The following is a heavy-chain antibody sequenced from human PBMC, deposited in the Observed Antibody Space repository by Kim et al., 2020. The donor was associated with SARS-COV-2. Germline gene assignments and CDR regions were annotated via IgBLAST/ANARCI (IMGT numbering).Heavy chain of an antibody. CDR2: LYNSGTT. V-gene: IGHV4-39*01. CDR1: GASIDSSDSY. Sequence: SETLSLTCAVSGASIDSSDSYWGWIRQPPGKGLEWIASLYNSGTTYYNPSLKSRVTISADTAMNQFSLKMTSAAAADTALYYCARQTLRSLWFVALGDFDYWGPGTLVAVSS. D-gene: IGHD3-10*01. J-gene: IGHJ4*02. CDR3: ARQTLRSLWFVALGDFDY.